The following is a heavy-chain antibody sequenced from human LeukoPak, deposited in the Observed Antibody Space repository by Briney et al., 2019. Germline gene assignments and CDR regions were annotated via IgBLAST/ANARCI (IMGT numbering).Heavy chain of an antibody. CDR2: INHSGST. CDR3: ARDQGSDIVVVPAAIGGWFDP. CDR1: GGSFSGYY. V-gene: IGHV4-34*01. J-gene: IGHJ5*02. D-gene: IGHD2-2*01. Sequence: SETLSLTCAVYGGSFSGYYWSWIRQPPGKGLEWIGEINHSGSTNYNPSLKSRVTISVDTSKNQFSLKLSSVTAADTAVYYCARDQGSDIVVVPAAIGGWFDPWGQGTLVTVSS.